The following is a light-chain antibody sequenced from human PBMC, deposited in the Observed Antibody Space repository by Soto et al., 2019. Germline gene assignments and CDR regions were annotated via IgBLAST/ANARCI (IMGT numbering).Light chain of an antibody. CDR1: SSDVGGYNY. V-gene: IGLV2-11*01. CDR3: CSYAGSRYV. CDR2: DVS. J-gene: IGLJ1*01. Sequence: QSVLTQPRSVSGSPGQSVTISCTGTSSDVGGYNYVSWYQQHPGKAPKLMIYDVSKRPSGVPDRFSGSKSGNTASLTISGLQAEDEADYYCCSYAGSRYVFGTGTEVTVL.